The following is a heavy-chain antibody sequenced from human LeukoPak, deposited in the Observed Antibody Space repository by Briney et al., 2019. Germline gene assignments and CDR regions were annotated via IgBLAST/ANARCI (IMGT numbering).Heavy chain of an antibody. J-gene: IGHJ4*02. D-gene: IGHD1-26*01. CDR2: INPNSGGT. Sequence: ASVKVSCKASGYTFTGYYMHWVRQAPGQGLEWMGWINPNSGGTNYAQKFQGRVTMTRDTSISTAYMELSRLRSDDTAVYYCARVQRNNSGSYSFVYWGQGTLVTVSS. CDR3: ARVQRNNSGSYSFVY. CDR1: GYTFTGYY. V-gene: IGHV1-2*02.